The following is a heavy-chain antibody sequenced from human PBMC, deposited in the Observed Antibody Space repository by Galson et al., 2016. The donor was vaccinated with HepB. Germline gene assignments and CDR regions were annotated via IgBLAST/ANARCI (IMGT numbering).Heavy chain of an antibody. J-gene: IGHJ3*02. Sequence: QSGAEVKKPGESLKISCKASGGTFSNYCISWVRQAPGQGLEWMGGIVPIHGTADYAQKFQGRITITADQSTSTAYMELSSEDTAVYYCARGIYDGSGYRYGCHGFDIWGQGTMVTVSS. CDR1: GGTFSNYC. D-gene: IGHD3-22*01. CDR2: IVPIHGTA. CDR3: ARGIYDGSGYRYGCHGFDI. V-gene: IGHV1-69*01.